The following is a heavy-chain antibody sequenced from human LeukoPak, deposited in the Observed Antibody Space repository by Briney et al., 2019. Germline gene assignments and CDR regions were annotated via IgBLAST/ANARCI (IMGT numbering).Heavy chain of an antibody. V-gene: IGHV4-34*01. CDR1: GGSFSGYY. J-gene: IGHJ5*02. CDR2: INHSGST. D-gene: IGHD1-14*01. CDR3: AREHRVRFDP. Sequence: SETLSLTCAVYGGSFSGYYWSWIRQPPGKGLEWIGEINHSGSTNYNPSLKSRVTISVDTSKNQFSLRLSSVTAADTAVYYCAREHRVRFDPWGQGTLVTVSS.